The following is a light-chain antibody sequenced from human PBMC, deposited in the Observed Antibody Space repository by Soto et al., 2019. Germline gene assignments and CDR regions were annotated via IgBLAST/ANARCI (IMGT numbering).Light chain of an antibody. Sequence: QMSLSPSAVSSSEGDRVTITCRASQYITTFLNWYQHKPGRAPKLLIFAASNLVSGVPSRFSGSGSGTDFTLTISSLQPEDFATYYCEQISNLPVTFGGRTMV. V-gene: IGKV1-39*01. CDR1: QYITTF. J-gene: IGKJ4*01. CDR3: EQISNLPVT. CDR2: AAS.